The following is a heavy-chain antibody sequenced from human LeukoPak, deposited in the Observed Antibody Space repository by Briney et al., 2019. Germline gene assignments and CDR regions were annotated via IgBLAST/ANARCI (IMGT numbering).Heavy chain of an antibody. Sequence: SETLSLTCAVYGGSFSGYYWSWIRQPPGKGLEWIGEINHRGSTNYNPSLQSRVTISVDTSKSQFSLKLSSVTAADTSVYYCARNPPSHSFVPWGEGTLVTVSS. CDR1: GGSFSGYY. V-gene: IGHV4-34*01. CDR3: ARNPPSHSFVP. J-gene: IGHJ5*02. CDR2: INHRGST.